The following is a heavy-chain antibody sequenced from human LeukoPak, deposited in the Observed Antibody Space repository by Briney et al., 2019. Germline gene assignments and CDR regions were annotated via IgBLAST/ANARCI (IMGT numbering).Heavy chain of an antibody. CDR1: GFTFRNYG. D-gene: IGHD2-15*01. V-gene: IGHV3-30*18. CDR3: ANGGYYSLDS. J-gene: IGHJ4*02. CDR2: ISYDGSNK. Sequence: GRSLRLSCAASGFTFRNYGMHCVRQAPGKGLEWVAVISYDGSNKYYADSVKGQFTISRDNSKRTLFLQTDSLRGEDTAVYYCANGGYYSLDSWGQGTLVTVSS.